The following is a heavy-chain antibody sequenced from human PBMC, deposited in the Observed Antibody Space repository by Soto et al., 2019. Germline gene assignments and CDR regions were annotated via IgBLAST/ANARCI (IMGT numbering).Heavy chain of an antibody. CDR3: EHHPYYGLGSCSFDY. D-gene: IGHD3-10*01. J-gene: IGHJ4*02. CDR2: IYWDDAK. Sequence: QITLKESGPTLVRPTQTLTLTCTFSGFSLTTSGVGVGWIRQPPGTALEWLAVIYWDDAKRYSSSMNSRLTITKDTSKNQVVLTMTNMDPVDTDTYACEHHPYYGLGSCSFDYWGQGTLVTVSS. CDR1: GFSLTTSGVG. V-gene: IGHV2-5*02.